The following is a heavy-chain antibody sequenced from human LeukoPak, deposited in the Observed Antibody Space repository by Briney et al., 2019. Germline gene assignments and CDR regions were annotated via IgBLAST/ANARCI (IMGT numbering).Heavy chain of an antibody. V-gene: IGHV3-64*01. D-gene: IGHD4-17*01. CDR1: GFSFSDYA. Sequence: PGGSLLLSCAASGFSFSDYAMHWVRPAPGKKLEYVSTISSNGDITYYATSVKGRFTISRDNSKNTLFLQLGSLRAEDMAVYYCARGPQPYHDSGSRAFDIWGQGAMVTVCS. CDR2: ISSNGDIT. CDR3: ARGPQPYHDSGSRAFDI. J-gene: IGHJ3*02.